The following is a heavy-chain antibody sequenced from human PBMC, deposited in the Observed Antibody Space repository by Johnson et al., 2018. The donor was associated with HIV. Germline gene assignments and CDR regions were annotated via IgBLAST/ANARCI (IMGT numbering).Heavy chain of an antibody. Sequence: VQLVESGGGVVQPGRSLRLSCAASGFTFSSYAMHWVRQAPGKGLEWVAVISYDGSNKYYADSVKGRFTISRDNSKNTLYLQMNSLRAEDTAVYYCARDLVRFSELIAAAGDDAFDIWGQGTMVTVSS. CDR3: ARDLVRFSELIAAAGDDAFDI. V-gene: IGHV3-30*04. D-gene: IGHD6-13*01. J-gene: IGHJ3*02. CDR2: ISYDGSNK. CDR1: GFTFSSYA.